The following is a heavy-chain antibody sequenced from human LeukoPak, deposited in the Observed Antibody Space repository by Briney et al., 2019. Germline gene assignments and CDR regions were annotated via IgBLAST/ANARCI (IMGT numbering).Heavy chain of an antibody. D-gene: IGHD6-19*01. J-gene: IGHJ4*02. CDR1: GYSFTSYW. V-gene: IGHV5-51*01. CDR2: IYPGDSDT. CDR3: ARLTTSSGWCDY. Sequence: GESLKISFKGSGYSFTSYWIGWVRQMPGKGLGGLGVIYPGDSDTRFSPSFQGQVTISADKSISTAYLQWSSLKASDTAMYYCARLTTSSGWCDYWGQGTLVTVSS.